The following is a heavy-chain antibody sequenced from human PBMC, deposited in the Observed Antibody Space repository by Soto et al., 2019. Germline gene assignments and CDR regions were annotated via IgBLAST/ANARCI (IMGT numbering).Heavy chain of an antibody. J-gene: IGHJ6*02. CDR1: GYTFTGYY. CDR2: INPNSGGT. V-gene: IGHV1-2*02. D-gene: IGHD4-4*01. CDR3: ARLLKPDYSNYRYYGMDV. Sequence: ASVKVSCKASGYTFTGYYTHWVRQAPGQGLEWMGWINPNSGGTNYAQKFQGRVTMTRDTSISTAYMELSRLRSDDTAVYYCARLLKPDYSNYRYYGMDVWGQGTTVTVS.